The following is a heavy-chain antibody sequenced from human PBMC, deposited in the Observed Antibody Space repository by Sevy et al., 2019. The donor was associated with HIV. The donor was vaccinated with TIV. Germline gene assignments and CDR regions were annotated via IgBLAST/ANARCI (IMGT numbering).Heavy chain of an antibody. D-gene: IGHD5-18*01. Sequence: GGSLRLSCAASGFTFSSYAMHWVRQAPGKGLEWVAVISYDGSNKYYADSVKGRFTIYRDNSKNTLYLQMNSLRAEDTAVYYCASVRDTAMGDYFDYWGQGTLVTVSS. CDR2: ISYDGSNK. CDR1: GFTFSSYA. CDR3: ASVRDTAMGDYFDY. J-gene: IGHJ4*02. V-gene: IGHV3-30*04.